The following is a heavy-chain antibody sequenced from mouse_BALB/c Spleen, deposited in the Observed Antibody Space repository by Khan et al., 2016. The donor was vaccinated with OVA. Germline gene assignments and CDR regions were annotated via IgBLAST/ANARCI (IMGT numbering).Heavy chain of an antibody. J-gene: IGHJ3*01. D-gene: IGHD1-1*02. CDR2: INPNNGGS. V-gene: IGHV1S81*02. CDR1: GYTFSSYY. Sequence: QVQLKQSGAELVKTGASVKLSCKASGYTFSSYYLYWVKQRPGQGLEWIGEINPNNGGSHFNEKFKSKATLTVDKSSYTAYMPLSSLTSEDAVVYYCTRSGYGAFAYWGQGTLVTVSA. CDR3: TRSGYGAFAY.